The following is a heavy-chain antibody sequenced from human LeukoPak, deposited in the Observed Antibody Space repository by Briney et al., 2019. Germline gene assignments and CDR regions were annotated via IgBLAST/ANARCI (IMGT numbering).Heavy chain of an antibody. V-gene: IGHV3-15*01. CDR3: TTKYTSSWSPTN. Sequence: GGSLRLSCAASGSTFSNAWMTWVRQAPGKGLEWVGRIKSKTDGGTTDYAALVKGRFTISRDDSKNTLYLQMNSLKTEDTAVYYCTTKYTSSWSPTNWGQGTLVTVSS. CDR2: IKSKTDGGTT. CDR1: GSTFSNAW. J-gene: IGHJ4*02. D-gene: IGHD6-13*01.